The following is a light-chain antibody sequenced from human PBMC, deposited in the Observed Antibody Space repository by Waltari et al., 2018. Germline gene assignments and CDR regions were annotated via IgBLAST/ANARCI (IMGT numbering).Light chain of an antibody. V-gene: IGLV2-23*01. Sequence: QSALTQPASVSGSPGQSHTLSCIGTSSDVGGYRLVSWYQQHPGKAPKLMIYEDSKRPAGVSNRLSGLKTGNTASLTISGLQAEDEADYYCCSYVRNVTWVFGGGTKLTVL. CDR3: CSYVRNVTWV. J-gene: IGLJ3*02. CDR1: SSDVGGYRL. CDR2: EDS.